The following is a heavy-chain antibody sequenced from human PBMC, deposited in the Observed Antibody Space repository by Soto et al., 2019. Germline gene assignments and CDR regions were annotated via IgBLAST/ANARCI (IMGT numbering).Heavy chain of an antibody. V-gene: IGHV5-51*01. CDR2: IYPGDSDT. D-gene: IGHD6-19*01. Sequence: PGESLKISCKGSGYSFTSYWIGWVRQMPGKGLEWMGIIYPGDSDTRYSPSFQGQVTISADKSISTAYLQWSSLRAEDTAVYYCARKMVSGWYEAYYYYGMDVWGQGTTVTVSS. CDR1: GYSFTSYW. J-gene: IGHJ6*02. CDR3: ARKMVSGWYEAYYYYGMDV.